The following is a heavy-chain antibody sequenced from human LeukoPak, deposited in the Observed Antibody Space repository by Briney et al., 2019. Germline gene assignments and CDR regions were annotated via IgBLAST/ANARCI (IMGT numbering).Heavy chain of an antibody. J-gene: IGHJ4*02. CDR3: ARRGWLQFPDY. CDR2: INHSGST. D-gene: IGHD5-24*01. CDR1: GGSFSGYY. Sequence: SETLSLTCAVYGGSFSGYYWSRIRQPPGKGLEWIGEINHSGSTNYNPSLKSRVTISVDTSKNQFSLKLSSVTAADTAVYYCARRGWLQFPDYWGQGTLVTVSS. V-gene: IGHV4-34*01.